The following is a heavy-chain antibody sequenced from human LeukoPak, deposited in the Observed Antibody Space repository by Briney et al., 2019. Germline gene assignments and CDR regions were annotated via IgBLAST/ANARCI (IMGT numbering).Heavy chain of an antibody. D-gene: IGHD2-2*01. CDR2: IWYDGNNE. CDR1: GFSFSSYG. Sequence: GGSLRLSCVASGFSFSSYGIHWVRQAPGKGLEWVSVIWYDGNNEHYAESVKGRFTISRGNSKNTVFLQMKSLRVEDTAVYYCARNPQLLPDWNFDLWGRGTLVTVSS. CDR3: ARNPQLLPDWNFDL. V-gene: IGHV3-33*01. J-gene: IGHJ2*01.